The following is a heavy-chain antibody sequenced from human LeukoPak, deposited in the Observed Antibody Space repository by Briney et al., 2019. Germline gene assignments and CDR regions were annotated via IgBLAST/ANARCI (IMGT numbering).Heavy chain of an antibody. J-gene: IGHJ4*02. CDR1: GGSISSGNYY. V-gene: IGHV4-61*02. Sequence: SQTLSLTCTVSGGSISSGNYYWNWIRQPAGKGLEWIGLIYTSGSTYYNPSLKSRLTISVDTSKNQFSLKLSSVTAADTAVYYCARHVRAPYNWNWDYWGQGTLVTVSS. CDR2: IYTSGST. CDR3: ARHVRAPYNWNWDY. D-gene: IGHD1-7*01.